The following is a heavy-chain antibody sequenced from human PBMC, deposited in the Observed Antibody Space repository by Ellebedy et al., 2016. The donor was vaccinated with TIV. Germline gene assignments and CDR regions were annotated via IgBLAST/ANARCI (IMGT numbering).Heavy chain of an antibody. CDR2: ISYDATNK. CDR3: ARGLATWPTDAFDI. V-gene: IGHV3-30*03. Sequence: PGGSLRLSCTASGFTFTSYGMHWVRQAPGKGLEWVAVISYDATNKYYAESVEGRLTISRDNSENTLYLQMNSLRPENTAVFYCARGLATWPTDAFDIWGQGTMVTVSS. D-gene: IGHD1-26*01. CDR1: GFTFTSYG. J-gene: IGHJ3*02.